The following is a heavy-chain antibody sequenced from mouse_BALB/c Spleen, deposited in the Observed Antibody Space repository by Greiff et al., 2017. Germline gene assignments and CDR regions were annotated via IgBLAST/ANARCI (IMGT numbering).Heavy chain of an antibody. CDR1: GFTFSSYT. CDR3: ARHRYDYYFDY. CDR2: ISNGGGST. J-gene: IGHJ2*01. Sequence: EVKVVESGGGLVQPGGSLKLSCAASGFTFSSYTMSWVRQTPEKRLEWVAYISNGGGSTYYPDTVKGRFTISRDNAKNTLYLQMSSLKSEDTAMYYCARHRYDYYFDYWGQGTTLTVSS. D-gene: IGHD2-14*01. V-gene: IGHV5-12-2*01.